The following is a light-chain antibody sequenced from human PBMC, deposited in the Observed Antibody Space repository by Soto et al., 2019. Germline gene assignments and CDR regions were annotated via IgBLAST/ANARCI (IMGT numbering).Light chain of an antibody. CDR2: KAS. J-gene: IGKJ2*01. CDR3: QRYSTYPYT. Sequence: DIQMTQSPSTLSASVGDRVTITCRASQSISSWLAWYQQKPGKAPKLLISKASNLQSGVPSSFSGSGSGTEFSVTISSLQPDDFATCYCQRYSTYPYTFGQGTKLDLK. V-gene: IGKV1-5*03. CDR1: QSISSW.